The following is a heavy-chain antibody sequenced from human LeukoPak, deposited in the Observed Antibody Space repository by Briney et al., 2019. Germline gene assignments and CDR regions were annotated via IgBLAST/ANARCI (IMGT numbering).Heavy chain of an antibody. D-gene: IGHD2-2*01. V-gene: IGHV1-46*01. CDR3: AIDLRYCTNTNCFSKASRLGY. Sequence: GASVKVSCKASGYTFTSYFIHWVRQAPGQGLEWMGIINPSGGSTRYAREFQGRVTMTRDMSTRTVYMELSSLRSEDTAVYYCAIDLRYCTNTNCFSKASRLGYWGQGTLVTVSS. CDR1: GYTFTSYF. CDR2: INPSGGST. J-gene: IGHJ4*02.